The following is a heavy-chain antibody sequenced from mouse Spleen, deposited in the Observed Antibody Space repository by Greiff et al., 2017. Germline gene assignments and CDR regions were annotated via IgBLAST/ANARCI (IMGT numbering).Heavy chain of an antibody. D-gene: IGHD2-14*01. CDR2: IYPGGGYT. CDR3: ARYDYAMDY. Sequence: QVQLKESGAELVRPGTSVKMSCKASGYTFTNYWIGWAKQRPGHGLEWIGDIYPGGGYTNYNEKFKGKATLTADKSSSTAYMQLSSLKSEDSAVYFCARYDYAMDYWGQGTSVTVSS. J-gene: IGHJ4*01. CDR1: GYTFTNYW. V-gene: IGHV1-63*01.